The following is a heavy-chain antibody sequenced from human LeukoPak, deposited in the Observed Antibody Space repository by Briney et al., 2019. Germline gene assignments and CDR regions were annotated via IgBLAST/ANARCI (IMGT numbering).Heavy chain of an antibody. J-gene: IGHJ4*02. Sequence: SETLSLTCAVSRASVSSSDNWWIWVRQPPGAGLEWIGQIYRSGDTVYSPSLKSRVIISLDKSNNQFSLNLTSVTAADTAVYYCARAFSTGWIFDYWGQGTLVTVSS. CDR1: RASVSSSDNW. CDR2: IYRSGDT. D-gene: IGHD6-19*01. CDR3: ARAFSTGWIFDY. V-gene: IGHV4-4*02.